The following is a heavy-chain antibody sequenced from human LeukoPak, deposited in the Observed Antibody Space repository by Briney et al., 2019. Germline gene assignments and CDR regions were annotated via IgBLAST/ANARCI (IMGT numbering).Heavy chain of an antibody. CDR3: ARGVGDNGILGY. Sequence: PGESLRLSCAAAGFTFSSYWMTWVRQAPGKGLEWVANIKQDGSKKDYVDSVKGRFTIFRDNAKDSLYLQMNSLRVEDTAVYYCARGVGDNGILGYWGRGTMVAVSS. V-gene: IGHV3-7*01. J-gene: IGHJ4*02. CDR1: GFTFSSYW. CDR2: IKQDGSKK. D-gene: IGHD2-15*01.